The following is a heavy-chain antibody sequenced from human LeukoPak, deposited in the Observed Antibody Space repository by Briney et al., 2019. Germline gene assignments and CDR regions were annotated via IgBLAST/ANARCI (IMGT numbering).Heavy chain of an antibody. J-gene: IGHJ2*01. CDR1: GFTFSSYA. CDR2: ISGGSNNI. Sequence: PGGSLRLSCAASGFTFSSYAMNWVRQAPGKGLEWVSSISGGSNNINYADSVKGRFTTSRDNSQNTLNLQMNSLRADDTAVYYCAKDQGTAIFGMIIPAWYFDLWGRGTLVTVSS. D-gene: IGHD3-3*01. V-gene: IGHV3-23*01. CDR3: AKDQGTAIFGMIIPAWYFDL.